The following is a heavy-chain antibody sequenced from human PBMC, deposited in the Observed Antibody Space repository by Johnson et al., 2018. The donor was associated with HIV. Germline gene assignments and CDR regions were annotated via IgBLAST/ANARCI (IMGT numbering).Heavy chain of an antibody. CDR2: IKQDGSEK. CDR1: RFTVSSNY. CDR3: AREYYGSGSDAFDI. J-gene: IGHJ3*02. Sequence: VQLVESGGGLVQPGGSLRLSCAASRFTVSSNYMTWVRQAPGKGLEWVANIKQDGSEKYYVDSVKGRFTISRDNAKNSLYLQMNSLRAEDTAVYYCAREYYGSGSDAFDIWGQGTMVTVSS. V-gene: IGHV3-7*01. D-gene: IGHD3-10*01.